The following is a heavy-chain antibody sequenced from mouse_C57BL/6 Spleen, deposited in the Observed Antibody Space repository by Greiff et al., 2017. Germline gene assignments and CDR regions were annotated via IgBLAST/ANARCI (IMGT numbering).Heavy chain of an antibody. Sequence: EVQLQQSGPELVKPGASVKISCKASGYTFTDYYMNWVKQSHGKSLEWIGDINPNNGGTSYNQKFKGKATLTVDKSSSTAYMELRSLTSEASAVYYCARGDYGNYDWGQGTTLTVSS. V-gene: IGHV1-26*01. CDR1: GYTFTDYY. CDR3: ARGDYGNYD. J-gene: IGHJ2*01. D-gene: IGHD2-1*01. CDR2: INPNNGGT.